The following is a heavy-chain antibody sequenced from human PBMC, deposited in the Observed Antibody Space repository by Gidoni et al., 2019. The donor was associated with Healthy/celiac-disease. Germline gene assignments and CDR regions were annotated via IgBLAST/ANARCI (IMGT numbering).Heavy chain of an antibody. CDR1: GCPFSSYA. V-gene: IGHV1-69*01. CDR2: IIPIFGTA. D-gene: IGHD5-18*01. CDR3: ARPARKGGYSYGYVGAFDI. J-gene: IGHJ3*02. Sequence: QVQRVQSGAEVKKPGSSVKVSCKASGCPFSSYAISWVRQAHGQGLEWMGGIIPIFGTANYAQKFHGRVTITADESTSTAYMELSSLRYEDTAVYYCARPARKGGYSYGYVGAFDIWGQGTMVTVSS.